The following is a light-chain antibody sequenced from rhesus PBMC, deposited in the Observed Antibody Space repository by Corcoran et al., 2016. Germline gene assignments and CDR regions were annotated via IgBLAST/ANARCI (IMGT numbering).Light chain of an antibody. CDR2: SAY. J-gene: IGKJ4*01. V-gene: IGKV3-40*03. Sequence: EIVMTQSPATLSLSPGETATLSCRASQSVGSYLAWYQQQPGQAPKLLVHSAYFRATGIPDRFSGSGSRTDFTLTISSLEPEDVGVYHCQQYNDLLPTFGGGTKVEIK. CDR3: QQYNDLLPT. CDR1: QSVGSY.